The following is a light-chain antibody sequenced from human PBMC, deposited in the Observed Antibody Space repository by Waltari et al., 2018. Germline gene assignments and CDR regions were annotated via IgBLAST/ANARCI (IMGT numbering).Light chain of an antibody. CDR2: GAS. CDR1: QGIRND. Sequence: DIQMTQSPSSLSASVGDRVTITCRASQGIRNDLSWFQQRPGKAPKRLIYGASNLESGVPSRFSGSGSGTEFTLTVSSLRPEDFATYFSLQSNIYPLTFGQGTKVEI. CDR3: LQSNIYPLT. V-gene: IGKV1-17*01. J-gene: IGKJ1*01.